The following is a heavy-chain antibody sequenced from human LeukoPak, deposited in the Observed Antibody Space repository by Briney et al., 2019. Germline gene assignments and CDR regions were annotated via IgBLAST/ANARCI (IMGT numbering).Heavy chain of an antibody. J-gene: IGHJ4*02. CDR3: AREWRGSEYYFDY. Sequence: GASLRLSCSASGFIFTDYWMSWVRQAPGKGLEWVAYINQDGSETKYVGSLKGRFTISRDNAKNSVHLYMNNLRAEDTAVYYCAREWRGSEYYFDYWGQGTLVTVSS. CDR2: INQDGSET. V-gene: IGHV3-7*01. CDR1: GFIFTDYW. D-gene: IGHD5-12*01.